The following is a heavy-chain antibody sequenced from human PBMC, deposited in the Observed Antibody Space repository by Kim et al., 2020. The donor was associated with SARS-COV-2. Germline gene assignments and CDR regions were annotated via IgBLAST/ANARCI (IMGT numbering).Heavy chain of an antibody. CDR2: INPSGGST. J-gene: IGHJ5*02. V-gene: IGHV1-46*01. CDR1: GYTFTSYY. D-gene: IGHD2-15*01. Sequence: ASVKVSCKASGYTFTSYYMHWVRQAPGQGLEWMGIINPSGGSTSYAQKFQGRVTMTRDTSTSTVYMELSSLRSEDTAVYYCARFPYYCSGGSCQPNWFDPWGQGTLVTVSS. CDR3: ARFPYYCSGGSCQPNWFDP.